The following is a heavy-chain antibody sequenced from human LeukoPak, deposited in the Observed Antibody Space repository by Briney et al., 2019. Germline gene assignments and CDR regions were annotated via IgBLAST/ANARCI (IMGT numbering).Heavy chain of an antibody. J-gene: IGHJ3*02. CDR2: IWYDGSNK. CDR1: GFTFSSYG. D-gene: IGHD3-3*01. Sequence: PGGSLRLSCAASGFTFSSYGMHWVRQAPGKGLEWVAVIWYDGSNKYYADSVKGRFTISRDNSKNTLYLQMNSLRAEDTAVYYCARGFAIFGVVITNDAFDIWGQGTMVTVSS. CDR3: ARGFAIFGVVITNDAFDI. V-gene: IGHV3-33*01.